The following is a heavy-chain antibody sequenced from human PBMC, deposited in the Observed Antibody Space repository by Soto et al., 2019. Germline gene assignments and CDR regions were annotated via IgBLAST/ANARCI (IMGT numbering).Heavy chain of an antibody. J-gene: IGHJ3*02. D-gene: IGHD4-17*01. CDR1: GGTFSSYT. V-gene: IGHV1-69*02. CDR2: IIPILGIA. CDR3: AIETVTTTNDAFDI. Sequence: QVQLVQSGAEVQKPGSSVKVSCKASGGTFSSYTISWVRQAPGQGREWMGRIIPILGIANYAQKFQGRVTITADKSRSTAYMELSSLRSEDTAVYYCAIETVTTTNDAFDIWGQGTMVTVSS.